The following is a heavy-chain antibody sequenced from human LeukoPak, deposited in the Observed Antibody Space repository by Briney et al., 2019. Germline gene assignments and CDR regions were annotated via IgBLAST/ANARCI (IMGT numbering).Heavy chain of an antibody. D-gene: IGHD1-26*01. CDR1: GFTFSSYW. CDR3: ARGSGSDKGSFDY. CDR2: INSDGSST. J-gene: IGHJ4*02. Sequence: GGSLRLSCAASGFTFSSYWMHWVRQAPGKGLVWVSRINSDGSSTSYADSVKGRFTISRDNAKNTLYLQMNSLRAEDTAAYYCARGSGSDKGSFDYWGQGTLVTVSS. V-gene: IGHV3-74*01.